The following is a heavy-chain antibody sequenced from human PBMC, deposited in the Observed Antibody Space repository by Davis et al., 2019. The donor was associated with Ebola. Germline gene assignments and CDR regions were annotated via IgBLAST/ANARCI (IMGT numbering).Heavy chain of an antibody. D-gene: IGHD4-11*01. CDR2: INHSGRT. CDR3: ARGMTTVTTRWFDH. CDR1: ASSSSRYF. J-gene: IGHJ5*02. Sequence: SDTLSPTCPAHASSSSRYFCTWIRQLPGTGLEWIGAINHSGRTNYNPSLKTRVTISVDRSKNQFSLKLSSVTAADTAVYYCARGMTTVTTRWFDHWGQGTLVTVSS. V-gene: IGHV4-34*01.